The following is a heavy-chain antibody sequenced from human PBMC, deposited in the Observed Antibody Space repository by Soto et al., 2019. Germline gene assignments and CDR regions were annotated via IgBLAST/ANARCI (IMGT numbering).Heavy chain of an antibody. V-gene: IGHV4-30-4*01. Sequence: QVQLQESGPGLVKPSQTLSLTCTVSGGSISSGDYSWSWIRQPPGKGMEWLGYIYYSGSTHYNPSLKSRVTISVDTSKNQVSLKLSSVTAADTAVYYCARAMVVTQNWFDPWGQGTLVTVSS. J-gene: IGHJ5*02. CDR1: GGSISSGDYS. D-gene: IGHD2-21*02. CDR3: ARAMVVTQNWFDP. CDR2: IYYSGST.